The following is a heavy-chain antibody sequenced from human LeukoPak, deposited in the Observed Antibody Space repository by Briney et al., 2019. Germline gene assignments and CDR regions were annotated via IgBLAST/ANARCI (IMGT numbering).Heavy chain of an antibody. V-gene: IGHV3-23*01. CDR2: ISGGGGST. CDR1: GFTFSSYS. D-gene: IGHD1-26*01. Sequence: GGSLRLSCAASGFTFSSYSMNWIRQAPGKGLEWVSTISGGGGSTYYADSVKGRFTISRDNSKNTLYLQVNSLRAEDTAVYYCAKGGKWDVTPFDYWGQGTLVTVSS. CDR3: AKGGKWDVTPFDY. J-gene: IGHJ4*02.